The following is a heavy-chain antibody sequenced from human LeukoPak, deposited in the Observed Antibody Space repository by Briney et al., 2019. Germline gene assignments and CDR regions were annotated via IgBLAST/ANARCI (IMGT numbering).Heavy chain of an antibody. V-gene: IGHV1-46*01. CDR2: INPGGGNT. J-gene: IGHJ3*02. D-gene: IGHD5-24*01. Sequence: GASVKVSCKASGYTFTNYYMHWVRQAPGQGLEWMGLINPGGGNTNYAQNFQGRVTMTRDTSTSTVYMELSSLRSEDTAIYYCARIRDGYNDAYDIWGQGRVVTVPS. CDR1: GYTFTNYY. CDR3: ARIRDGYNDAYDI.